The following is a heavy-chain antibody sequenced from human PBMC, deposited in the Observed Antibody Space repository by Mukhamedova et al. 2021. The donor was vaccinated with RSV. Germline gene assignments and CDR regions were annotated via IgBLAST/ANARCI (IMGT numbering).Heavy chain of an antibody. CDR3: ARRLDYGVYGDAFDI. D-gene: IGHD4-17*01. J-gene: IGHJ3*02. CDR2: IYSGGST. Sequence: VRQAPGKGLEWVSVIYSGGSTYYADSVKGRFTISRHNSKNTLYLHMNSLRAEVTAVYYCARRLDYGVYGDAFDIWGQGTMVTASS. V-gene: IGHV3-53*04.